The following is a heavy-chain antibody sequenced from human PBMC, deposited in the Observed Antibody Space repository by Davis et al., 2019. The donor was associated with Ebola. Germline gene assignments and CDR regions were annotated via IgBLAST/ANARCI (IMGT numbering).Heavy chain of an antibody. CDR3: AREFRGSLFY. Sequence: GESLKISCAASGFTFSSYGMHWVRQAPGKGLEWVAFIRYDGSNKYYADSVKGRFTISRDNSKNTLYLQMNSLRAEDTAVYYCAREFRGSLFYWGQGTLVTVSS. CDR2: IRYDGSNK. CDR1: GFTFSSYG. J-gene: IGHJ4*02. D-gene: IGHD3-10*01. V-gene: IGHV3-30*02.